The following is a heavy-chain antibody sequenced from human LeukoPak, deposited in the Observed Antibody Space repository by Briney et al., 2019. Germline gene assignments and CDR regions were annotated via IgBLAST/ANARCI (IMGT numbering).Heavy chain of an antibody. CDR2: IKQDGSG. Sequence: PGGSLGLSCAASGFTFSNYWMSWVRQAPGKGLEWVANIKQDGSGNYVDSVKGRFTISRDNAKNSLYLQMNSLRVDDTAVYYCARGSYWGGDYCGQGTLVTVSS. V-gene: IGHV3-7*01. D-gene: IGHD7-27*01. CDR3: ARGSYWGGDY. J-gene: IGHJ4*02. CDR1: GFTFSNYW.